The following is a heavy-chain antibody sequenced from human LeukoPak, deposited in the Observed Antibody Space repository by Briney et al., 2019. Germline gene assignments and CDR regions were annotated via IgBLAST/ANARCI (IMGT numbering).Heavy chain of an antibody. Sequence: GASVKVSCKASGYTFTNYYMHWVRQAPGQGLEWMGIIHCSGGSTSYAQKFQGRVTMTRDMSTSTVYMELSSLRAEDTAVYYCAKRTAVAGTGFDYWGQGTLLTVSS. CDR3: AKRTAVAGTGFDY. CDR2: IHCSGGST. V-gene: IGHV1-46*01. CDR1: GYTFTNYY. D-gene: IGHD6-13*01. J-gene: IGHJ4*02.